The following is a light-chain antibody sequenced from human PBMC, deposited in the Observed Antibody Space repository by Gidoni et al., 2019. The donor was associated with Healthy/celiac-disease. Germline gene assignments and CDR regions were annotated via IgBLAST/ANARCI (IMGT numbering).Light chain of an antibody. J-gene: IGKJ1*01. CDR3: QQYNPWT. V-gene: IGKV1-5*03. CDR2: KAS. CDR1: QSISSW. Sequence: DIQMTQSPSTLSASVGDRVTITCRASQSISSWLAWYQQKPGKAPKLLIYKASSLESGVPSSFSGSGSGPEFTLTISSLQPDDFASYYCQQYNPWTFGQGTKVEIK.